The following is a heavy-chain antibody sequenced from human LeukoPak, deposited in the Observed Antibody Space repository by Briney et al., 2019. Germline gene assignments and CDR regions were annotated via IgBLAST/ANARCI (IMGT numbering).Heavy chain of an antibody. Sequence: SETLSLTCAVYGGSFSSYYWTWIRQPPGKGLEWIGYIYYSGSTNYNPSLKSRVTISVDTSKNQVSLRLSSVTAADTAVYYCASTTSDYFDYWGQGTLVTVSS. D-gene: IGHD1-1*01. CDR2: IYYSGST. V-gene: IGHV4-59*01. J-gene: IGHJ4*02. CDR3: ASTTSDYFDY. CDR1: GGSFSSYY.